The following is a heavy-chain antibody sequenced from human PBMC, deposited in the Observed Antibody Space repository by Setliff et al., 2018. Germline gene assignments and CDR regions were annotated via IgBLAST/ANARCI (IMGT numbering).Heavy chain of an antibody. CDR2: ISHGVST. CDR1: GGSLSNYY. D-gene: IGHD3-9*01. CDR3: ARERYFDWFFED. V-gene: IGHV4-30-4*01. Sequence: TLSLTCTVYGGSLSNYYWSWIRQPPGKGLEYIGHISHGVSTSYSPSLKSRLSISADTSKNQFSLKLTSVTAADTAVYYCARERYFDWFFEDWGHGTLVTVSS. J-gene: IGHJ4*01.